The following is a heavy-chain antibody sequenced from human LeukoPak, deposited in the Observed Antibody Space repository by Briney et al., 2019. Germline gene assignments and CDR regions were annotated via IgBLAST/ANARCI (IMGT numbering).Heavy chain of an antibody. CDR1: GFTVSSNY. Sequence: GSLRLSCAASGFTVSSNYMSWVRQAPGKGLEWLGYIYYTGATKYNPSLESRVTISVDTSKSQFSLQLSSVTAADTAVYYCTRDAEISGYTWYNWFDPWGQGILVTVSS. J-gene: IGHJ5*02. D-gene: IGHD3-22*01. CDR3: TRDAEISGYTWYNWFDP. CDR2: IYYTGAT. V-gene: IGHV4-59*02.